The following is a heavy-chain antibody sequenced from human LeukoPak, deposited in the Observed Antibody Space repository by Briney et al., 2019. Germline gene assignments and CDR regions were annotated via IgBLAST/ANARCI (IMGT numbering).Heavy chain of an antibody. CDR1: GFTFSNFW. Sequence: GESLRLSCTASGFTFSNFWMGWVRQAPGKGLEWVSGVNGNGGSTSYADSVKGRFTIFRDNSKNTVYLQMNSLRVEDTAVYYCAKSLYGGCDYWGQGTVVTVSS. J-gene: IGHJ4*02. V-gene: IGHV3-23*01. CDR2: VNGNGGST. CDR3: AKSLYGGCDY. D-gene: IGHD3-16*02.